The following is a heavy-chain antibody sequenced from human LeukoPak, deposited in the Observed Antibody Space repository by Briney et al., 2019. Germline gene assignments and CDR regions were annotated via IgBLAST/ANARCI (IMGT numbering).Heavy chain of an antibody. CDR1: GFTFSSYS. J-gene: IGHJ4*02. D-gene: IGHD2-21*01. Sequence: SGGSLRLSCAASGFTFSSYSMNWVRQAPGKGLEWISYINTGVDTAFCADSVKGRFTISRDDAKNAVYLEMNSLRAEDTAIYYCARETLGCGGDCFDYWGQGALVTVSS. CDR3: ARETLGCGGDCFDY. V-gene: IGHV3-48*04. CDR2: INTGVDTA.